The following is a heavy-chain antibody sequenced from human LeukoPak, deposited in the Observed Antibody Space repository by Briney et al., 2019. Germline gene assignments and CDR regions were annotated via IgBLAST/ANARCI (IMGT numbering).Heavy chain of an antibody. J-gene: IGHJ4*02. V-gene: IGHV4-59*08. Sequence: PSETLSLTCTVSGGSISSYYWSWIRQPPGKGLEWIGYIYYSGSTNYNPSLKSRVTISVDTSKNQFSLKLSSVTAADTAVYYCAKVAWGAAANPSDYWGQGTLVTVSS. CDR1: GGSISSYY. CDR2: IYYSGST. D-gene: IGHD6-13*01. CDR3: AKVAWGAAANPSDY.